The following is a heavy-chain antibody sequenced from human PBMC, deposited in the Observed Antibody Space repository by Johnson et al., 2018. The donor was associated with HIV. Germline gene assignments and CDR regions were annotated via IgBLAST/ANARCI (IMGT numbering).Heavy chain of an antibody. CDR3: ASDASWEDAFDI. V-gene: IGHV3-30*04. J-gene: IGHJ3*02. D-gene: IGHD2-2*01. CDR2: IWYDGSNK. CDR1: GFTFSSYA. Sequence: QVQLVESGGGVVQPGRSLRLSCAASGFTFSSYAMHWVRQAPGKGLEWVAVIWYDGSNKYYADSVKGRITISRDNSKNTLYRQLNSLRVEDTAVYYCASDASWEDAFDIWGQGTMVTVSS.